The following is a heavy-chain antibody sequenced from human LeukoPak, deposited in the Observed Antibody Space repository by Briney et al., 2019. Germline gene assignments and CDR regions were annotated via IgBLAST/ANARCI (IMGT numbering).Heavy chain of an antibody. J-gene: IGHJ5*02. V-gene: IGHV3-30*18. CDR1: GFTFSSYG. D-gene: IGHD2-15*01. CDR2: ISYDGSNK. CDR3: AKDRQYCSGGSCYHWFDP. Sequence: PGGSLRLSCAASGFTFSSYGMHWVRQAPGQGLEWVAVISYDGSNKYYADSVKGRFTISRDNSKNTLYLQMNSLRAEDTAVYYCAKDRQYCSGGSCYHWFDPWGQGTLVTVSS.